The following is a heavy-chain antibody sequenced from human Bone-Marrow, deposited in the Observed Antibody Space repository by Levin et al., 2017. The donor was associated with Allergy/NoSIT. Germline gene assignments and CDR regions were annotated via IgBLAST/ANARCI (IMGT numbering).Heavy chain of an antibody. CDR1: GGSISSGGYY. CDR3: ASSPGGSGSWYFDL. V-gene: IGHV4-31*03. Sequence: LRLSCTVSGGSISSGGYYWSWIRQHPGKGLEWIGYIYYSGSTSYNPSLKSRVTISVDTSKNQFSLKLSSVTAADTAVYYCASSPGGSGSWYFDLWGRGTLVTVSS. CDR2: IYYSGST. J-gene: IGHJ2*01. D-gene: IGHD2-15*01.